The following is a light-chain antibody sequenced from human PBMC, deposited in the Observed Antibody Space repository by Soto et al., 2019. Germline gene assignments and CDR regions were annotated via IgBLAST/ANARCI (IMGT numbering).Light chain of an antibody. V-gene: IGKV3-20*01. CDR2: GAS. Sequence: EILLTQSPGTLSLSPGERATLSCRASQSINNNYLAWYQQKRGQAPRLLIYGASSRATGIPDRFSGSGSGTDFTLTISRLEPEDFAVYYCQQYGGAPRTFGQGTKVEIK. CDR3: QQYGGAPRT. CDR1: QSINNNY. J-gene: IGKJ1*01.